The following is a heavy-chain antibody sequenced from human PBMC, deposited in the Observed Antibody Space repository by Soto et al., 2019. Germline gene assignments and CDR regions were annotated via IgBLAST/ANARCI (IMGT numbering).Heavy chain of an antibody. J-gene: IGHJ6*02. Sequence: QVQRVQSGDEVKKPGASVKVSCKASGYIFVNYGIAWVRQAPGQGLEWMGWMSPYTGNTHSATKVQGRLTMTTDTSTSTAYMDLGSLTSDDTAVYYCVMVDNYVTPTPQDVWGQGTTVTVSS. CDR1: GYIFVNYG. CDR3: VMVDNYVTPTPQDV. CDR2: MSPYTGNT. D-gene: IGHD3-16*01. V-gene: IGHV1-18*01.